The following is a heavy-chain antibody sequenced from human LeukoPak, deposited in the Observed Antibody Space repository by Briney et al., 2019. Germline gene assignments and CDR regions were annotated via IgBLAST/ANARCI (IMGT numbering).Heavy chain of an antibody. CDR2: IYYSGST. CDR1: GGAISTYY. D-gene: IGHD3-10*01. CDR3: ARVVYSGSWGYFDY. V-gene: IGHV4-59*01. Sequence: SSGTLSLTCTVSGGAISTYYWSWIRQSPGKGLEWIGYIYYSGSTSYNPSLKSRATISIDTSKTQFSLKLSSVTAADTAVYYCARVVYSGSWGYFDYWGQGALVTVSS. J-gene: IGHJ4*02.